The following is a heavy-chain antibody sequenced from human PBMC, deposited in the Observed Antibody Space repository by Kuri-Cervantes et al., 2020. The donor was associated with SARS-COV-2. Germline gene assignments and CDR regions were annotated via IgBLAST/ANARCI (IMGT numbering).Heavy chain of an antibody. CDR2: IYYSGST. V-gene: IGHV4-39*01. Sequence: SETLSLTCTVSGGSISSSSYYWGWIRQPPGKGLEWIGSIYYSGSTYYNPSLKSRVTISVDTSKNQFSLKLSSVTAADTAVYYCARVNTAMAQLDLLDYWGQGTLVTVSS. CDR3: ARVNTAMAQLDLLDY. CDR1: GGSISSSSYY. J-gene: IGHJ4*02. D-gene: IGHD5-18*01.